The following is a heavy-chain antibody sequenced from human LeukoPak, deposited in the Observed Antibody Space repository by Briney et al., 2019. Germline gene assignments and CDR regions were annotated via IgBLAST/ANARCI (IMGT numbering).Heavy chain of an antibody. CDR3: TTVFGIAARYFDY. D-gene: IGHD6-6*01. V-gene: IGHV3-15*01. CDR1: GFTFSNAW. Sequence: GGSLRLSCAASGFTFSNAWMSWVRQAPGKGLEWVGRIKSKTDGGTTDYAAPVKGRFTISRDDSKNTLYLQMNSLKTEDTAVYYCTTVFGIAARYFDYWGQGTLVTVSS. CDR2: IKSKTDGGTT. J-gene: IGHJ4*02.